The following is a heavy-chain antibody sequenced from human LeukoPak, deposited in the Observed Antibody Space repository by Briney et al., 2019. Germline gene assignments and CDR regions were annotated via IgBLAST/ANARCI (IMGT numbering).Heavy chain of an antibody. Sequence: PGGSLRLSCAASGFTFSSYEMNWVRQAPGKGLEWISYISSSGTTIYYADSVKGRFTISRDNAKNSLYLQMNSLRAEDTAVYYCATRYAADHWGQGTLVTVSS. CDR3: ATRYAADH. CDR2: ISSSGTTI. D-gene: IGHD1-1*01. V-gene: IGHV3-48*03. CDR1: GFTFSSYE. J-gene: IGHJ4*02.